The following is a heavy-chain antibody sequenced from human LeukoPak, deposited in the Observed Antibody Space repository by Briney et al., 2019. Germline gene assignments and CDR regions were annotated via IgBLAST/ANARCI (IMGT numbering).Heavy chain of an antibody. J-gene: IGHJ3*02. CDR2: ISWNSGSI. CDR3: ARSMIVGAFDI. CDR1: GFTFDDYA. V-gene: IGHV3-9*01. D-gene: IGHD3-16*01. Sequence: RVLRLSCAASGFTFDDYAMHWVRQAPGKGLGWVSGISWNSGSIGYADSVKCRFTISRDNSKNTLYLQMNSLRAEDTAVYYCARSMIVGAFDIWGQGTMVTVSS.